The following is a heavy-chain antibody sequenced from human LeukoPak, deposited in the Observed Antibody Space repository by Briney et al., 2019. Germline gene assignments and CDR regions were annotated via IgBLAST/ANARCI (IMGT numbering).Heavy chain of an antibody. V-gene: IGHV3-21*01. CDR2: ISGRSDYI. CDR3: VRGGSSSSGPSDF. Sequence: SGGSLRLSCAASGFTFRSSSMTWVRQAPGKGPEWVSSISGRSDYIYYADSVRGRFTISRDNAENSLYLQMNSLRAEDTALYFCVRGGSSSSGPSDFWGQGTLVTVSS. D-gene: IGHD6-6*01. J-gene: IGHJ4*02. CDR1: GFTFRSSS.